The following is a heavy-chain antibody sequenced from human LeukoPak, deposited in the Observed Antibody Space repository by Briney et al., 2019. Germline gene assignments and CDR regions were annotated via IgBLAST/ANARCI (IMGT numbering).Heavy chain of an antibody. CDR1: GFIFYDYA. CDR3: AKDAGGYYYYYMGV. J-gene: IGHJ6*03. D-gene: IGHD1-26*01. CDR2: ISWNSNTI. V-gene: IGHV3-9*01. Sequence: PGGSLRLSCAASGFIFYDYAMHWVREAPGKGLEWVSGISWNSNTIGYADSVKGRFTISRDNAKNSLYLQMNSLRPEDTALYYCAKDAGGYYYYYMGVWGKGTTVTISS.